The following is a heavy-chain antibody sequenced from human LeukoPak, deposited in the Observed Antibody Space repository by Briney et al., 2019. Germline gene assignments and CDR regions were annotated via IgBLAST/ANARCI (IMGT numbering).Heavy chain of an antibody. V-gene: IGHV3-30-3*01. J-gene: IGHJ4*02. CDR1: GFTFSSYA. CDR2: ISYDGSNK. CDR3: ASWPDYYDSSGYTPRLDY. D-gene: IGHD3-22*01. Sequence: AGRSLRLSCAASGFTFSSYAMHWVRQAPGKGLEWVAVISYDGSNKYYADSVKGRFTISRDNSKNTLYLQMNSLRAEDTAVYYCASWPDYYDSSGYTPRLDYWGQGTLVTVSS.